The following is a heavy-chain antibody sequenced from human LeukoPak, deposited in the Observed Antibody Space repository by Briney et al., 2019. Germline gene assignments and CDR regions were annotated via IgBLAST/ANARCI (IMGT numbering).Heavy chain of an antibody. Sequence: GGSLRLSCAASGFTFSSYAMSWVRQAPGKGLEWVSAIIGSGSTYYADSVKGRFTISRDNSKNTLFLQMNSLRAEDTAVYYCAKDRAQQLVLDFWGQGTLVTVSS. CDR2: IIGSGST. J-gene: IGHJ4*02. D-gene: IGHD6-13*01. CDR1: GFTFSSYA. CDR3: AKDRAQQLVLDF. V-gene: IGHV3-23*01.